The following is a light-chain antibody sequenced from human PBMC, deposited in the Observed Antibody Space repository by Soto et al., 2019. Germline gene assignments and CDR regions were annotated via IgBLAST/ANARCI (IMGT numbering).Light chain of an antibody. CDR2: GSS. V-gene: IGKV3-20*01. CDR3: QQYGCSPPFT. J-gene: IGKJ2*01. CDR1: QSVSSNY. Sequence: EIVLTQSPGTLSLSPGERATLSCRASQSVSSNYLAWYQQKPGQAPRLLIYGSSTRATGIPDRFSGGGSGTDVSLTISRLEPEDFAVYFCQQYGCSPPFTFGQGTKVEIK.